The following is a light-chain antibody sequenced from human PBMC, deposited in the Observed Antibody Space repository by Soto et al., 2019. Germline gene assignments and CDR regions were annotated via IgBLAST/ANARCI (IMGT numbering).Light chain of an antibody. CDR3: KKYSSVPV. CDR2: AAS. CDR1: QDIRNF. V-gene: IGKV1-27*01. Sequence: DIQMTQSPTSLSASVGDRVTITCRASQDIRNFVAWYQQKPGKAPKLLIYAASTLQSGVPSRFSGSGSGTDFTLTLNSLQPEDVPTFSCKKYSSVPVFGPGTKV. J-gene: IGKJ3*01.